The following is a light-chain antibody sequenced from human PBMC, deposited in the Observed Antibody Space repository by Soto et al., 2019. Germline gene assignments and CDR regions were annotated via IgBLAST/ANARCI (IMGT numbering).Light chain of an antibody. Sequence: DIQMSQSPSSLSASVGDRVTITCRAAESISRHLNWYQQKPGRAPDLLIYAASTLQNGVPSRLTGSGSGTEFTLTITGLQLEDFAPYYCHQDYSPLATFGQGTRLEIK. CDR2: AAS. CDR1: ESISRH. V-gene: IGKV1-39*01. CDR3: HQDYSPLAT. J-gene: IGKJ5*01.